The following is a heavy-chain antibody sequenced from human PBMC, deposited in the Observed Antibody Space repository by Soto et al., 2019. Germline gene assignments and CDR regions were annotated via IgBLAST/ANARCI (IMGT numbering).Heavy chain of an antibody. Sequence: SETLSLTCAVYGGSFSGYYWSWIRQPPGKGLEWIGEINHSGSTNYNPSPKSRVTISVDTSKNQFSLKLSSVTAADTAVYYCARRAYSSSPDDYYYYMDVWGKGTTVTVSS. CDR3: ARRAYSSSPDDYYYYMDV. D-gene: IGHD6-6*01. V-gene: IGHV4-34*01. CDR1: GGSFSGYY. J-gene: IGHJ6*03. CDR2: INHSGST.